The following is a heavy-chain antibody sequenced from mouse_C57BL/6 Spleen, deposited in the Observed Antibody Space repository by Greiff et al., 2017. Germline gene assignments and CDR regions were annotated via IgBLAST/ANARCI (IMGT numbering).Heavy chain of an antibody. CDR1: GFTFSDYY. CDR2: INYDGSST. Sequence: EVMLVESEGGLVQPGSSMKLSCTASGFTFSDYYMAWVRQVPEKGLEWVANINYDGSSTYYMDSLKSRFIISRDKSKNILYLQMSSLKSEDTATYYCARDDGSSYVGWYFDVWGTGTTVTVSS. V-gene: IGHV5-16*01. J-gene: IGHJ1*03. CDR3: ARDDGSSYVGWYFDV. D-gene: IGHD1-1*01.